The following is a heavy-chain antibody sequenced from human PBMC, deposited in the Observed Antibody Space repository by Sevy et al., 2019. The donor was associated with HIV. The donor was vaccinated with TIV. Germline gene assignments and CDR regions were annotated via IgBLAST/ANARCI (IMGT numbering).Heavy chain of an antibody. J-gene: IGHJ4*02. D-gene: IGHD3-22*01. V-gene: IGHV1-24*01. CDR2: FDPEDGDPGDGKK. CDR3: ATTKDYYDSSGYPFDY. CDR1: GYTLAKFS. Sequence: ASVKVSCKVSGYTLAKFSIHWVRQAPGKGLEWMTSFDPEDGDPGDGKKIYARKFLGRVTMTEDTSTDTAYMELTSLRSDDTAVYYCATTKDYYDSSGYPFDYWGQGTLVTVSS.